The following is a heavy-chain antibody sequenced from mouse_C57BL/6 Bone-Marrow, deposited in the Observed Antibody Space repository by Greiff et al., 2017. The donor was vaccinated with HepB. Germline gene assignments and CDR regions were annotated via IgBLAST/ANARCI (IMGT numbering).Heavy chain of an antibody. CDR1: GYTFTSYW. V-gene: IGHV1-69*01. Sequence: QVQLQQPGAELVMPGASVKLSCKASGYTFTSYWMHWVKQRPGQGLEWIGEIDPSDSYTNYNQKFKGKSTLTVDKFSSTAYMQLSSLTSEDSAVYYCARELRLGYYFDYWGQGTTLTVSS. D-gene: IGHD3-2*02. J-gene: IGHJ2*01. CDR3: ARELRLGYYFDY. CDR2: IDPSDSYT.